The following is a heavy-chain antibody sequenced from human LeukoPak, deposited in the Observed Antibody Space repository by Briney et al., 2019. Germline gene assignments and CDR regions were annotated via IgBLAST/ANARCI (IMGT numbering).Heavy chain of an antibody. J-gene: IGHJ4*02. CDR3: ARELTETRTTAFDY. V-gene: IGHV4-59*01. D-gene: IGHD1-1*01. CDR2: IYYSGST. Sequence: SETLSLTCIVSGGSISSYYWSQIRQPPGKGLEWIGYIYYSGSTNYNPSLKSRVTISVDTSKNQFSLKLSSVTAADTAVYYCARELTETRTTAFDYWGQGTLVTVSS. CDR1: GGSISSYY.